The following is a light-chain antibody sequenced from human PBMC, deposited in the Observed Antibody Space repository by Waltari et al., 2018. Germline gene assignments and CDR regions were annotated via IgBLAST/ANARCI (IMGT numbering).Light chain of an antibody. Sequence: NFMLTQPHSVSESPGKTVTISCTGSSGSIASNYVQWYQQRPGSAPTTVCYEDNQRPSGVPDRFSGSIDSSSNSASLTISGLKTEDEADYYCQSYDSSNHWVFGGGTKLTVL. CDR1: SGSIASNY. J-gene: IGLJ3*02. CDR3: QSYDSSNHWV. V-gene: IGLV6-57*02. CDR2: EDN.